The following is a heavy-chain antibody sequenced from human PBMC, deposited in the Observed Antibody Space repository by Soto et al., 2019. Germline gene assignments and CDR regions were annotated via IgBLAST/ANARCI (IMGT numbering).Heavy chain of an antibody. CDR1: GVSFIGYY. CDR2: INHRGST. J-gene: IGHJ5*02. Sequence: PSETLSLTCVVYGVSFIGYYWSWIRQSPGKGLEWIGGINHRGSTSYNPSLESRVTISVDTSKNQFSLKLPSVTAADTAMYYCARDGFCTSTTCRVGNWFDPWGQGTLVTVSS. D-gene: IGHD2-2*01. V-gene: IGHV4-34*01. CDR3: ARDGFCTSTTCRVGNWFDP.